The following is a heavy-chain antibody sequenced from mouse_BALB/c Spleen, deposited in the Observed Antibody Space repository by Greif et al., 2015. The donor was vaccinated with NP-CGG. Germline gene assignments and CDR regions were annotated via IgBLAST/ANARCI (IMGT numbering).Heavy chain of an antibody. J-gene: IGHJ2*01. V-gene: IGHV14-3*02. Sequence: DVKLQESGAELVKPGASVKLSCTASGFNIKDTYMHWVKQRPEQGLEWIGRIDPANGNTKYDPKFQGKATITADTSSNTAYLQLSSLTSEDTAVYYCAGYYYGSSYYFDYWGQGTTLTVSS. CDR3: AGYYYGSSYYFDY. D-gene: IGHD1-1*01. CDR1: GFNIKDTY. CDR2: IDPANGNT.